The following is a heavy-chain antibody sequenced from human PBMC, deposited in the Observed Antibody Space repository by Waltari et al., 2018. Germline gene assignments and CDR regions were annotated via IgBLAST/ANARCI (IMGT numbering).Heavy chain of an antibody. CDR3: ARHLLVVVPAAHKDAFDI. CDR1: GGSISSYY. V-gene: IGHV4-59*08. CDR2: IYYSGGT. Sequence: QVQLQESGPGLVKPSETLSLTCTVSGGSISSYYWSWIRQPPGKGLEWIGYIYYSGGTNYNPSLKSRVTISVDTSKNQFSLKLSSVTAADTAVYYCARHLLVVVPAAHKDAFDIWGQGTMVTVSS. D-gene: IGHD2-2*01. J-gene: IGHJ3*02.